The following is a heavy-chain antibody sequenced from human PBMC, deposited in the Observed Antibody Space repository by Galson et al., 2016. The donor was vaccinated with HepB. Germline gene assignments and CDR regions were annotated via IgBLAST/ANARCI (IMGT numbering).Heavy chain of an antibody. CDR2: ISGSINAT. CDR3: AKLPSRYYGSGAGYGMDI. J-gene: IGHJ6*02. CDR1: GFTFTNYA. Sequence: SLRLSSAASGFTFTNYAMTWVRQAPGKGLQWVSGISGSINATYYADSVKGRFIISRDDSKNTLYLQMHSLRAEDTALYYCAKLPSRYYGSGAGYGMDIWGQGTTVTVSS. D-gene: IGHD3-10*01. V-gene: IGHV3-23*01.